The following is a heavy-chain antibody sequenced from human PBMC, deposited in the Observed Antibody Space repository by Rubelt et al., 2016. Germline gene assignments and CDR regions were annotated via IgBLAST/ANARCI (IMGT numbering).Heavy chain of an antibody. J-gene: IGHJ3*02. CDR2: ISSASDTI. V-gene: IGHV3-48*04. CDR3: VGILYGSVGYGAFDI. CDR1: GFTFSTFG. Sequence: EVQLVESGGGLVQPGGSLRLSCAASGFTFSTFGMNWVRQAPGKGLEWVAYISSASDTIDCADTVKGRFTISRDTAKNSLSLQMNSLGAEDTAVYYCVGILYGSVGYGAFDIWGQGTVVTVSS. D-gene: IGHD3-10*01.